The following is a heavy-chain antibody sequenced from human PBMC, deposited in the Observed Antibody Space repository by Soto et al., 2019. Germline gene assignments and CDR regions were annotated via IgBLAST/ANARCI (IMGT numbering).Heavy chain of an antibody. D-gene: IGHD4-17*01. CDR3: ERRLYGGNFDY. CDR1: DSSINSNYY. V-gene: IGHV4-38-2*01. CDR2: IHHIGTT. Sequence: SETLSLTCGVSDSSINSNYYWLWIRQPPGKGLEWIGAIHHIGTTYYTPSLKSRVTISMDMSKNHFSLRLTSVTAADTAIYYCERRLYGGNFDYWGQGTPVTLSS. J-gene: IGHJ4*02.